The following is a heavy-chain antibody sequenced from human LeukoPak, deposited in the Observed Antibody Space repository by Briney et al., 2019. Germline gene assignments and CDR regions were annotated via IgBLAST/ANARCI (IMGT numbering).Heavy chain of an antibody. J-gene: IGHJ6*04. D-gene: IGHD3-10*02. CDR1: GFSFSSYS. V-gene: IGHV3-20*04. Sequence: RTGGSLRLSCAASGFSFSSYSMNWVRQAPGKGLEWVSGINWNGGSTGYADSVKGRFTISRDNAKNSLYLQMNSLRAEDTAVYYCAELGITMIGGVWGKGTTVTISS. CDR2: INWNGGST. CDR3: AELGITMIGGV.